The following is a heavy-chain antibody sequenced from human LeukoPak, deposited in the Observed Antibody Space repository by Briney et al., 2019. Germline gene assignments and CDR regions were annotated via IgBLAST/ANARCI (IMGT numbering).Heavy chain of an antibody. J-gene: IGHJ6*03. V-gene: IGHV3-21*01. CDR3: ARDPYNGAYSEGYYYYYMDV. CDR1: GITFSNYN. CDR2: ITSSSSYT. Sequence: PGGSLRLSSAAPGITFSNYNMNWVRQAPGKGLEWISAITSSSSYTFYADSVKGRFTISRDNAQNSLYLQMNSLRVEDTAIYYCARDPYNGAYSEGYYYYYMDVWGKGTTVTVSS. D-gene: IGHD1-1*01.